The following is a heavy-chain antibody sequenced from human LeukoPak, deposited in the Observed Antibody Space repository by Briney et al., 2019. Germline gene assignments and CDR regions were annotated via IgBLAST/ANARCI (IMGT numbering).Heavy chain of an antibody. V-gene: IGHV3-23*01. J-gene: IGHJ5*01. Sequence: PGRSLRLSCAASGFTFSSYAMSWVRQAPGKGLEWVSGISSSGSGGSTYYADSVKGRFTISRDNSKNTLYLQINSVRAEDTAVYYCARAYSSSWYDFWGRGTLVTVSS. CDR1: GFTFSSYA. CDR3: ARAYSSSWYDF. D-gene: IGHD6-13*01. CDR2: ISSSGSGGST.